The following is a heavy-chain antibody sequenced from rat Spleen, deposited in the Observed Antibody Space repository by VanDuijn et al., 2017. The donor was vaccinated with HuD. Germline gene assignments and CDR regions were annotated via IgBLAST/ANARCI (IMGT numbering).Heavy chain of an antibody. CDR3: ARHYYSFDY. Sequence: EVQLVESGGGLVQPGRSLKLSCAASGFTFSDYYMAWVRQAPKKGLEWVATISYDGSSTYYRDSVKGRFTISRDNAKSTLYLQMDSLRSEDTATYYCARHYYSFDYWGQGVLVTVSS. J-gene: IGHJ2*01. CDR1: GFTFSDYY. CDR2: ISYDGSST. V-gene: IGHV5-7*01. D-gene: IGHD1-2*01.